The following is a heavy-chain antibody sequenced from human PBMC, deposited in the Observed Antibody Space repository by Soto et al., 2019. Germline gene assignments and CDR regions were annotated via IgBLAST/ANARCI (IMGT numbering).Heavy chain of an antibody. D-gene: IGHD6-13*01. CDR1: GFIFSTYD. J-gene: IGHJ5*02. V-gene: IGHV3-23*01. CDR3: AKDPPRGPLGIAAAGSRWFNP. Sequence: LRLSCAASGFIFSTYDMSWVRQTPGKGLEWVSSIGKSGDSTYYADSVKGRFTISRDNSKNTLFLQMNSLRAEDTALYYCAKDPPRGPLGIAAAGSRWFNPWGQGTLVTVSS. CDR2: IGKSGDST.